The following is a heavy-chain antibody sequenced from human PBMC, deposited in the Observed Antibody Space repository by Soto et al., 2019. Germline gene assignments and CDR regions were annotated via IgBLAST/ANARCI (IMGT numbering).Heavy chain of an antibody. D-gene: IGHD3-10*01. CDR3: ARDIRGYGMDV. J-gene: IGHJ6*02. Sequence: GGSLRLSCAASGFDFGDYYVSWSRLAPGKGLEWISYISDSGSPLYYADSVKGRFSISRDNVKNSVYLQMNNLRADDTALYFCARDIRGYGMDVWGQGTTVTVSS. CDR2: ISDSGSPL. V-gene: IGHV3-11*01. CDR1: GFDFGDYY.